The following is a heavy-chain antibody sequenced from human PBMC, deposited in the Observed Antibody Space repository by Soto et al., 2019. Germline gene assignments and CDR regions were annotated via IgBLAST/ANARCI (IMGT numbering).Heavy chain of an antibody. V-gene: IGHV5-51*01. D-gene: IGHD2-8*02. J-gene: IGHJ4*02. CDR1: GYSFTNYW. CDR3: ASSVLVTSTMNYFDL. CDR2: IYPADSDT. Sequence: PGESLNISCKGSGYSFTNYWIAWVRQMPGKGLEWMGIIYPADSDTKYSPSFQGQVTISADKSTKTAYLQWSSLKASDTAMYYCASSVLVTSTMNYFDLWGQGVLVTVSS.